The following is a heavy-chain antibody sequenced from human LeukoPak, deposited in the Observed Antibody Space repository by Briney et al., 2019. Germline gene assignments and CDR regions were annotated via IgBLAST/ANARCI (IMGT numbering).Heavy chain of an antibody. CDR3: ARDRLSGYDPWGVYYGMDV. D-gene: IGHD5-12*01. Sequence: GGSLRLSCAASGFTFSSYAMHWVRQAPGKGLEWVAVISYDGSNKYYADSVKGRFTISRDNSKNTLYLQMNSLRAEDTAVYYCARDRLSGYDPWGVYYGMDVWGQGTTVTVSS. CDR2: ISYDGSNK. J-gene: IGHJ6*02. CDR1: GFTFSSYA. V-gene: IGHV3-30-3*01.